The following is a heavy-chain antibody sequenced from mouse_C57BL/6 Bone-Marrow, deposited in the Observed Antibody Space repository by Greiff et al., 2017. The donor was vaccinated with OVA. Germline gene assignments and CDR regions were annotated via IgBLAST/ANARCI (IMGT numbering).Heavy chain of an antibody. J-gene: IGHJ4*01. CDR1: GFSLTSYG. V-gene: IGHV2-5*01. Sequence: QVQLKESGPGLVQPSQSLSITCTVSGFSLTSYGVHWVRQSPGKGLEWLGVIWRGGSTDYNAAFMSRLSITKDNSKSQVFFKMNSLQADDTAIYYCAKNPWLLRNYAMDYWGQGTSVTVSS. D-gene: IGHD2-3*01. CDR2: IWRGGST. CDR3: AKNPWLLRNYAMDY.